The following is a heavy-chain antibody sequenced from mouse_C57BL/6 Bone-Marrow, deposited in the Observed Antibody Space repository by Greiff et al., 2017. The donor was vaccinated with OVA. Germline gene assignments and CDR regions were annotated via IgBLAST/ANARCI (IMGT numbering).Heavy chain of an antibody. V-gene: IGHV1-64*01. CDR1: GYTFTSYW. D-gene: IGHD1-1*02. CDR3: ARRVGDAMDY. J-gene: IGHJ4*01. Sequence: QVQLQQPGAELVKPGASVKLSCKASGYTFTSYWMHWVKQRPGQGLEWIGMIHPNSGSTNYNEKFKSKATLTVDKSSSTAYMQLSSLTSEDAAVYYCARRVGDAMDYWGQGTSVTVSS. CDR2: IHPNSGST.